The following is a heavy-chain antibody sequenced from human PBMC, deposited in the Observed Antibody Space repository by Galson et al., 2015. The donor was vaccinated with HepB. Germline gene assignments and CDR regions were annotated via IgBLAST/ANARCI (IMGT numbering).Heavy chain of an antibody. V-gene: IGHV1-69*13. Sequence: SVKVSCKASGGTFSSYAISWVRQAPGQGLEWMGGIIPIFGTANYAQKFQGRVTITADESTSTAYMELSSLRSEDTAVYYCARDLGLHQWNYYYYMDVWGKGTTVTVSS. CDR2: IIPIFGTA. D-gene: IGHD5/OR15-5a*01. CDR1: GGTFSSYA. J-gene: IGHJ6*03. CDR3: ARDLGLHQWNYYYYMDV.